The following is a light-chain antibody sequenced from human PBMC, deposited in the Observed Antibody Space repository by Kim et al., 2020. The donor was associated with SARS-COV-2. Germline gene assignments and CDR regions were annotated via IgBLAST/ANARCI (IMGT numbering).Light chain of an antibody. V-gene: IGKV1-39*01. CDR1: QSINTY. J-gene: IGKJ2*01. CDR2: AAS. CDR3: QQSLSTPYT. Sequence: DIQMTQSPSSLSASVGDRVTITCRASQSINTYLNWYQQRPGKAPTLLIYAASSLQPGVPPRFRGSGSGTDFTLIITSPQPEDFATYFCQQSLSTPYTFGQGTKLEIK.